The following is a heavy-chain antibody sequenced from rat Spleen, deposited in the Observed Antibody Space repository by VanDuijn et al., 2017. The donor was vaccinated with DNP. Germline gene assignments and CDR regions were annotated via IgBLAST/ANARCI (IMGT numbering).Heavy chain of an antibody. V-gene: IGHV3-3*01. J-gene: IGHJ2*01. CDR2: VTNAGST. D-gene: IGHD5-1*01. CDR3: AIQLGVFDY. CDR1: GFSITNNFK. Sequence: EVLLQESGPGLVKPSQSLSLTCSVTGFSITNNFKWSWIRKFPGNKLEWMGYVTNAGSTDYNPSLKSRISITTDTSKNQFFLQVNSLTPEYTATYYCAIQLGVFDYWDQGVMVTVSS.